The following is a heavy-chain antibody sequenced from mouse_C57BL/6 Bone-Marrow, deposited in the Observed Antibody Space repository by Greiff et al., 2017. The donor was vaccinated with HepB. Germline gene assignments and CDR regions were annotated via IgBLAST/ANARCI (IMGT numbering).Heavy chain of an antibody. D-gene: IGHD2-3*01. V-gene: IGHV1-12*01. CDR2: IYPGNGDT. CDR3: SRGAYDGYYLYAMDY. Sequence: VQLQQSGAELVRPGASVKMSCKASGYTFTSYNMHWVKQTPRQGLEWIGAIYPGNGDTSYNQKFKGKATLTVDKSSSTAYMQLSSLTSEDSAVYFCSRGAYDGYYLYAMDYWGQGTSVTVSS. CDR1: GYTFTSYN. J-gene: IGHJ4*01.